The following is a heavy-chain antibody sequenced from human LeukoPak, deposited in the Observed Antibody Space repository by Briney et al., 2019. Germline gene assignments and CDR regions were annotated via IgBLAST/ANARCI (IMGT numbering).Heavy chain of an antibody. CDR2: IYYSGNT. D-gene: IGHD3-22*01. V-gene: IGHV4-31*03. Sequence: KPSETLSLTCTVSDGSISSGGYYWSWIRQHPGKGLEWIGYIYYSGNTYYNPSLKSRVTISVDTSKNQFSLKLTSVTAWDTAVYCCARLLGGARSSGYSILHFDYWGQGTLVTVSS. CDR3: ARLLGGARSSGYSILHFDY. J-gene: IGHJ4*02. CDR1: DGSISSGGYY.